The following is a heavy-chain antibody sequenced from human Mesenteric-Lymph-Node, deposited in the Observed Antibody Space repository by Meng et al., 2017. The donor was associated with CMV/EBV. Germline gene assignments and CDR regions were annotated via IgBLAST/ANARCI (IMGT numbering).Heavy chain of an antibody. CDR1: GFNVRDKY. Sequence: ELYLVGAGGGLVQPGGSLRLSCAASGFNVRDKYMSWVRQAPGKGLEWVCIIYRGDNTYYIDSVKDRFTVSRDNSKNTMYLQMNSLRVEDTAVYYCTGDSVSNPNLDYWGQGTLVTVSS. CDR3: TGDSVSNPNLDY. D-gene: IGHD3-10*01. CDR2: IYRGDNT. V-gene: IGHV3-66*01. J-gene: IGHJ4*02.